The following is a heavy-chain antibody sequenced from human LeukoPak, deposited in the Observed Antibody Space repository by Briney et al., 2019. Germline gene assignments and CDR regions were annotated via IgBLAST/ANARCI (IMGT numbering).Heavy chain of an antibody. Sequence: GRSLRLSCAASGFTFSSYAMHWVRQAPGKGLEWVAVISYDGSNKYYADSVKGRFTITRDNSKNTLYLQMNSLRAEDTAVYYCARSSGSYYFDYWGQGTLVTVSS. V-gene: IGHV3-30-3*01. J-gene: IGHJ4*02. CDR2: ISYDGSNK. CDR1: GFTFSSYA. CDR3: ARSSGSYYFDY. D-gene: IGHD1-26*01.